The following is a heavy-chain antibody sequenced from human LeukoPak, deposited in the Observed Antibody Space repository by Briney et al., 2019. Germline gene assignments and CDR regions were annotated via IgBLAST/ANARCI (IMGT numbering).Heavy chain of an antibody. Sequence: SETLSLTCAVYGGSFSGHYWTWIRQPPGKGLEWIGEINHSGSTNYNPSLKSRVTISVDTSKNQFSLKVSSVTAVDTAVYYCARVKDPGGYYYYYYMDIWGKGNTVTVSS. CDR3: ARVKDPGGYYYYYYMDI. CDR2: INHSGST. J-gene: IGHJ6*03. V-gene: IGHV4-34*01. CDR1: GGSFSGHY. D-gene: IGHD3-16*01.